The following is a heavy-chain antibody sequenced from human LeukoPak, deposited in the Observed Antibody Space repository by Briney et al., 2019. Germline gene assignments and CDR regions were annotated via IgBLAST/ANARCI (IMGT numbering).Heavy chain of an antibody. D-gene: IGHD6-19*01. J-gene: IGHJ4*02. V-gene: IGHV4-31*03. CDR3: ARDYGGWSYDY. CDR1: GGSISSGGYY. CDR2: IHYSGST. Sequence: PSETLSLTCTVSGGSISSGGYYWSWIRQHPGKGLEWIGYIHYSGSTYYNPSLKSRVTISVDTSKNQFSLKLSSVTAADTAVYYCARDYGGWSYDYWGQGTLVTVSS.